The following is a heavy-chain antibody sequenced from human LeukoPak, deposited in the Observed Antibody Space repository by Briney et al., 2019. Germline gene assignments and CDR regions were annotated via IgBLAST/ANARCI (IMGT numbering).Heavy chain of an antibody. J-gene: IGHJ4*02. D-gene: IGHD5-24*01. Sequence: EASVKVSCKASGGTFSSYAISWVRQAPGQGLEWMGGIIPIFGTANYAQKFQGRVTITTDESTSTAYMELSSLRSEDTAVYYCAREDGYNGLYYFDYWGQGTLVTVSS. V-gene: IGHV1-69*05. CDR2: IIPIFGTA. CDR3: AREDGYNGLYYFDY. CDR1: GGTFSSYA.